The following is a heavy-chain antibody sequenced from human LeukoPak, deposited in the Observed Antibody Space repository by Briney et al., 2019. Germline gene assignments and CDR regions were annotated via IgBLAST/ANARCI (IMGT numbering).Heavy chain of an antibody. V-gene: IGHV4-61*02. CDR2: IYTSGST. CDR1: GDSIRSGTYY. CDR3: ARGGGATRIDY. Sequence: SETLSLTRSVSGDSIRSGTYYWSWIRQPAGKGLEWIGCIYTSGSTSYNPSLKSRVTISVDTSKNQFSLKLTSVTAADTAVYYCARGGGATRIDYWGQGTLVTVSS. D-gene: IGHD5-12*01. J-gene: IGHJ4*02.